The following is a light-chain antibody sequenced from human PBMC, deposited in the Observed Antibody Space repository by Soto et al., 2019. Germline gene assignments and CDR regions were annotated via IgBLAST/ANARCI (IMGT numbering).Light chain of an antibody. CDR2: GAS. V-gene: IGKV3-20*01. Sequence: EIVLTQSPGTLPLSPGERATLSCRASQSVSSNYLVWYQQKPGQAPRPLIYGASSRATGIPDRFSGSGSGTDFTLTISRLEPEDFAVYYCQQYANSPFTFVQGTKLEIK. CDR1: QSVSSNY. J-gene: IGKJ2*01. CDR3: QQYANSPFT.